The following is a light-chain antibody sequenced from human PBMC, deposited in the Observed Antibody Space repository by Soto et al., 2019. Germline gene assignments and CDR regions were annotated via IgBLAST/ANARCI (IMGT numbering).Light chain of an antibody. Sequence: EIVMTQSPGTLSLSPGERATLSCRASQSVSSYFAWYQQKPGQAPRLLIYGASNRATGIPDRFSGSGSGTEFTLTISSLQSEDFAVYYCQQYNNWPLTFGQGTKVDI. J-gene: IGKJ1*01. CDR2: GAS. CDR1: QSVSSY. V-gene: IGKV3D-15*01. CDR3: QQYNNWPLT.